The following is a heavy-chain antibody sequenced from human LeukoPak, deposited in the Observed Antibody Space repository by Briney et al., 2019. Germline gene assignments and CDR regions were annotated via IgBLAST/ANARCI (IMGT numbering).Heavy chain of an antibody. CDR2: ISYDGSNK. V-gene: IGHV3-30*04. D-gene: IGHD6-13*01. J-gene: IGHJ4*02. Sequence: GGSLRLSCAASGFTFSSYAMHWVRQAPGKGLEWVAVISYDGSNKYYADSVKGRFTISRDNSKNTLYLQMNSLRAEDTAVYYCARGEPHSSSWYGSRELWYWGQGTLVTVSS. CDR3: ARGEPHSSSWYGSRELWY. CDR1: GFTFSSYA.